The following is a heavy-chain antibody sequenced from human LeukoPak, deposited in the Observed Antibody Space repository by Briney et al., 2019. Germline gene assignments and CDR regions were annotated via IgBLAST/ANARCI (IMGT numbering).Heavy chain of an antibody. CDR1: GFTFDDYA. CDR3: AKDSAAAQGEIDY. CDR2: ISWNSGSI. D-gene: IGHD6-13*01. V-gene: IGHV3-9*01. J-gene: IGHJ4*02. Sequence: GGSLRLSCAASGFTFDDYAMHWVRQAPGKGLEGVSGISWNSGSIGYADSVKGRFTISRDNAKNSLYLQMNSLRAEDTALYYCAKDSAAAQGEIDYWGQGTLVTVSS.